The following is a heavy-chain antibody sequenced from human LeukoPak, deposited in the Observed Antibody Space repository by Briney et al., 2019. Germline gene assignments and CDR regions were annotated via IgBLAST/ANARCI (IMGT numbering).Heavy chain of an antibody. D-gene: IGHD5-12*01. CDR2: INQDEGHK. V-gene: IGHV3-7*01. CDR3: ARFRYIGSDLEVFDS. CDR1: GFTLNNYW. J-gene: IGHJ4*02. Sequence: GGSLRLSCAASGFTLNNYWFSWVRESPGKGLEWVANINQDEGHKYSVDSVKGRFTISRDNARNSLYLQMNGLRAEDTPVYYCARFRYIGSDLEVFDSWGQGTLVTVSS.